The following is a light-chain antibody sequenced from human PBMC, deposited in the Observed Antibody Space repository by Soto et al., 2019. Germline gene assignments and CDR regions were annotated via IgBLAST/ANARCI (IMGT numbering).Light chain of an antibody. J-gene: IGKJ4*01. V-gene: IGKV3-20*01. CDR1: QSVFGTY. Sequence: EIVLTQSPATLSLSPGERATLSCRASQSVFGTYLAWYQQKPGQAPRLLIYGASRRATGVPDRFSGSGSGTDFTLTISRLEPEDFEVYSCQQYGSSPLTFGGGTKVDIK. CDR3: QQYGSSPLT. CDR2: GAS.